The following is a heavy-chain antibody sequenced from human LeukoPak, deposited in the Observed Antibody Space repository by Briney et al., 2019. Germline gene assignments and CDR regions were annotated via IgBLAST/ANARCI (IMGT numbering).Heavy chain of an antibody. D-gene: IGHD3-10*01. CDR3: AKDAYGSGSYFTH. CDR2: ISYDGSNK. Sequence: PGRSLRLSCAASGFTFSSYGMHWVRQASGKGLEWVAVISYDGSNKYYADSVKGRFTISRDNSKNTLYLQMNSLRAEDTAVYYCAKDAYGSGSYFTHWGQGTLVTVSS. V-gene: IGHV3-30*18. J-gene: IGHJ4*02. CDR1: GFTFSSYG.